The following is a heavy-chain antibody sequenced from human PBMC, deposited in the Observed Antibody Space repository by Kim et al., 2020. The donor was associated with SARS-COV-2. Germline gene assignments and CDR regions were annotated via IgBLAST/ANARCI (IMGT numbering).Heavy chain of an antibody. V-gene: IGHV1-3*01. J-gene: IGHJ4*02. Sequence: QKCQGRVTITRDTSASTAYMELSSLRSEDTAVYYCARPYYYGSGSYPSHWGQGTLVTVSS. D-gene: IGHD3-10*01. CDR3: ARPYYYGSGSYPSH.